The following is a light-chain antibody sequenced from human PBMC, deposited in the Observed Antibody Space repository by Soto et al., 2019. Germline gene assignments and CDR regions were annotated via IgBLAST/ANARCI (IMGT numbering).Light chain of an antibody. J-gene: IGKJ2*03. V-gene: IGKV1-5*01. CDR1: QSFTNF. Sequence: DIQMTQSPSTLTSSVGDRVTITCLASQSFTNFLAWYQQKPGKAPKLLIYDASTLEDGVPSRFRGSGSGTQFTLTISSVQPDDYATYYCQQYNDWSSRFGQGTKLEIK. CDR2: DAS. CDR3: QQYNDWSSR.